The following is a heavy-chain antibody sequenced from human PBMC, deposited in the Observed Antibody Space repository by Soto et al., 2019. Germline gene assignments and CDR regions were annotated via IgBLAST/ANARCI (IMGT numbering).Heavy chain of an antibody. CDR2: IIPIFGTA. CDR1: GGTFSSYA. Sequence: ASVKVSCKASGGTFSSYAISWVRQAPGQGLEWMGGIIPIFGTANYAQKFQGRVTITADESTSTAYMELSSLRSEDTAVYYCARENYDILTGSLPYYYYYGMDVWGQGITVTVSS. V-gene: IGHV1-69*13. J-gene: IGHJ6*02. D-gene: IGHD3-9*01. CDR3: ARENYDILTGSLPYYYYYGMDV.